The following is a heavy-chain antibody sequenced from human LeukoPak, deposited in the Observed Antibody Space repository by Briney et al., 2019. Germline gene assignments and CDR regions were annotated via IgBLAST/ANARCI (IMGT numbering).Heavy chain of an antibody. V-gene: IGHV3-30-3*01. J-gene: IGHJ4*02. CDR1: GFTFSSYA. Sequence: GGSLRLSCAASGFTFSSYAMHWVRQAPGKGLEWVAVISYDGSNKYNADSVKGRFTISRDNSKNTLYLQMNSLRAEDTAVYYCARGRYSGYVYFDYWGQGTLVTVSS. CDR2: ISYDGSNK. CDR3: ARGRYSGYVYFDY. D-gene: IGHD5-12*01.